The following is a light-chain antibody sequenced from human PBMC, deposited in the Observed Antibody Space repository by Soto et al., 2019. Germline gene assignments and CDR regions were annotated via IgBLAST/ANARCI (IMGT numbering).Light chain of an antibody. CDR1: STDVGGYNY. Sequence: QSALTQPPSASGSPGQSVTISCTGTSTDVGGYNYVSWYQQHPGKAPKLMIYEVNKRPSGVPDRFSGSKSDNTASLTISGLLGEDEADYYCSSYADSNNLLFGGGTKVTVL. CDR2: EVN. CDR3: SSYADSNNLL. J-gene: IGLJ2*01. V-gene: IGLV2-8*01.